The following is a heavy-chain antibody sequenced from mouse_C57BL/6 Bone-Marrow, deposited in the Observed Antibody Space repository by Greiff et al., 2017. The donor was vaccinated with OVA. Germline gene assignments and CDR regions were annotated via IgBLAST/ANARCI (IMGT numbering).Heavy chain of an antibody. V-gene: IGHV1-5*01. Sequence: VQLQQSGTVLARPGASVKMSCKTSGYTFTSYWMHWVNQRPGQGLEWIGAIYPGNSDTSYNQKFKGKAKLTAVTSASTAYMELSSLTTEDSAVYYCHIYDGYYAAIDYWGQGTSVTVSS. CDR2: IYPGNSDT. D-gene: IGHD2-3*01. CDR1: GYTFTSYW. J-gene: IGHJ4*01. CDR3: HIYDGYYAAIDY.